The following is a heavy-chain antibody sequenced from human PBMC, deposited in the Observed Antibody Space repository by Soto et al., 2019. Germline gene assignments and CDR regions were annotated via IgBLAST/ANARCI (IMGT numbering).Heavy chain of an antibody. CDR1: GGSFSGYY. CDR3: ARSRVTTRPNWFDP. D-gene: IGHD4-17*01. Sequence: SETLSLTCAVYGGSFSGYYWSWIRQPPGKGLEWIGEINHSGSTNYNPSLKSRVTISVDTSKNQFSLKLSSVTAADTAVYYCARSRVTTRPNWFDPWGQGTLVTVSS. J-gene: IGHJ5*02. CDR2: INHSGST. V-gene: IGHV4-34*01.